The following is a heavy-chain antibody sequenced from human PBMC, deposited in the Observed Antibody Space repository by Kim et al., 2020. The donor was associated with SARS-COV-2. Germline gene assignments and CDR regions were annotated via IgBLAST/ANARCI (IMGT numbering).Heavy chain of an antibody. Sequence: ASVKVSCKASGYTFTSYDINWVRQATGQGLEWMGWMNPNSGNTGYAQKFQGRVTMTRYTSISTAYMELSSLRSEDTAVYYCARVYFDWLLFDYYYYGMDVWGQGTTVTVSS. CDR2: MNPNSGNT. V-gene: IGHV1-8*01. D-gene: IGHD3-9*01. CDR3: ARVYFDWLLFDYYYYGMDV. J-gene: IGHJ6*02. CDR1: GYTFTSYD.